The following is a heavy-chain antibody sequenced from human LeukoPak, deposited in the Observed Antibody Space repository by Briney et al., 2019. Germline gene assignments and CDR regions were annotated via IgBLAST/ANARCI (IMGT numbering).Heavy chain of an antibody. J-gene: IGHJ6*02. Sequence: ASVKVSCKASGYTLTGYYMHWVRQAPGQGLEWMGWINPNSGGTNYAQKFQGRVTMTRDTSISTAYMELSRLRSDDTAVYYCARLKRYYDFWTPGMDVWGQGTTVTVSS. CDR3: ARLKRYYDFWTPGMDV. D-gene: IGHD3-3*01. V-gene: IGHV1-2*02. CDR1: GYTLTGYY. CDR2: INPNSGGT.